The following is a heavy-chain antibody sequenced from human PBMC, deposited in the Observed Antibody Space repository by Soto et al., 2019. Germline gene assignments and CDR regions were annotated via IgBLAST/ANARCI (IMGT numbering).Heavy chain of an antibody. CDR1: GLAVSSNY. CDR2: IHSGGGT. D-gene: IGHD6-19*01. V-gene: IGHV3-66*01. J-gene: IGHJ4*02. Sequence: GGSLRLSCAVSGLAVSSNYMSWVRQAPGKGLEWVSLIHSGGGTYYADSVKGRFTISRDNSKNTLFLQMSSLRAEDTAVYYCARGWLEVWGQGTLVTVSS. CDR3: ARGWLEV.